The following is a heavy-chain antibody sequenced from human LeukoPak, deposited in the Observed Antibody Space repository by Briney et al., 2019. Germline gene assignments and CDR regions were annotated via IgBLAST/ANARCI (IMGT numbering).Heavy chain of an antibody. CDR3: ARRNWGVAGLLFDY. J-gene: IGHJ4*02. CDR2: IYYSGST. D-gene: IGHD6-19*01. V-gene: IGHV4-59*08. Sequence: PSETLSLTCAVYGGSFSGYYWSWIRQPPGKGLEWIGYIYYSGSTNYNPSLKSRVTISVDTSKNQFSLKLSSVTAADTAVYYCARRNWGVAGLLFDYWGQGTLVTVSS. CDR1: GGSFSGYY.